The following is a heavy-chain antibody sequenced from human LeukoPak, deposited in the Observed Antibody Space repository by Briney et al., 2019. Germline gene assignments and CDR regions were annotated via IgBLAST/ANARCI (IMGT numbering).Heavy chain of an antibody. CDR1: GGSFSGYY. V-gene: IGHV4-34*01. CDR2: INQSGST. J-gene: IGHJ4*02. CDR3: ARYVPVRTGPTRASFDY. Sequence: SETLSLTCAVYGGSFSGYYWSWIRQPPGKGLEWIGEINQSGSTNCDPSLKSRVSMSIDTSKSQFSLNLRSVTAADTAVYYCARYVPVRTGPTRASFDYWGQGTLVTVSS. D-gene: IGHD1-1*01.